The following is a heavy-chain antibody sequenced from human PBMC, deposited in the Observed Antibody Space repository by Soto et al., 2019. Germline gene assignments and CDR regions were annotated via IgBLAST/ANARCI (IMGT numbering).Heavy chain of an antibody. CDR1: GGSISSSNW. D-gene: IGHD6-13*01. CDR3: ARAAMVGSSWPFAY. V-gene: IGHV4-4*02. CDR2: IYHSGST. J-gene: IGHJ4*02. Sequence: PSETLSLTCAVSGGSISSSNWWSWVRQPPGKGLEWIGEIYHSGSTNYNPSLKSRVTISVDKSKNQFSLKLSSVTAADTAVYFCARAAMVGSSWPFAYWGQGTLVRVS.